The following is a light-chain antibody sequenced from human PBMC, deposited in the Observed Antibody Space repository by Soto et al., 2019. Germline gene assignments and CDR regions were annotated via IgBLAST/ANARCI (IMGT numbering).Light chain of an antibody. Sequence: QSVLTQPASVSGSPGQSITISCTGTSSDVGSYNLVSWYQQHPGKAPKVMIYEVSKRPSGVSNRFSGSKSGNTASLTIFGLQAEDEADYYCCSYGGSYVFGPGTKVTVL. CDR3: CSYGGSYV. CDR1: SSDVGSYNL. CDR2: EVS. J-gene: IGLJ1*01. V-gene: IGLV2-23*02.